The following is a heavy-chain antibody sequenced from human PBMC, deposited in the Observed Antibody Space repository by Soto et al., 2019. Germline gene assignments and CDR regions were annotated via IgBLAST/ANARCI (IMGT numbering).Heavy chain of an antibody. V-gene: IGHV5-51*01. Sequence: GESLKISCKASGYSFTDYWIGWVRQMPGKVLDLMGIVYPGDSYTRXXPSFQGQXXISAYKSITTXYLQWXILKASDNAIYYCSRQVDAFDICGALTIVT. CDR3: SRQVDAFDI. CDR1: GYSFTDYW. CDR2: VYPGDSYT. J-gene: IGHJ3*02.